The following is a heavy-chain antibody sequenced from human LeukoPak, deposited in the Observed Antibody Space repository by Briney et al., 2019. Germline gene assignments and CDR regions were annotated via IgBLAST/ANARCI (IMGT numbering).Heavy chain of an antibody. CDR3: AKQLGYCSDGSCYFPY. V-gene: IGHV3-23*01. Sequence: PGESLRLSCVASVFTFSSSSMSWVREAPWKGLEWVSAISNNGGYTYYADSVQGRFTIFRDNSKSTLCLQMNSLRAEDTAVYYCAKQLGYCSDGSCYFPYWGQGTLVTVSS. CDR1: VFTFSSSS. J-gene: IGHJ4*02. D-gene: IGHD2-15*01. CDR2: ISNNGGYT.